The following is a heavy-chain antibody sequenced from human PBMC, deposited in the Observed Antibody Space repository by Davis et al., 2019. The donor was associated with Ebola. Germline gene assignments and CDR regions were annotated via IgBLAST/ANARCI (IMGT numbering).Heavy chain of an antibody. D-gene: IGHD2-2*01. CDR2: ISYDGSNK. CDR3: ARCEIVVVPAAYYYYGMDV. Sequence: GESLKISCAASGFTFSSYGMHWVRQAPGKGLEWVAVISYDGSNKYYADSVKGRFTISRDNSKNTLYLQMNSLRAEDTAVYYCARCEIVVVPAAYYYYGMDVWGKGTTVTVSS. CDR1: GFTFSSYG. J-gene: IGHJ6*04. V-gene: IGHV3-30*03.